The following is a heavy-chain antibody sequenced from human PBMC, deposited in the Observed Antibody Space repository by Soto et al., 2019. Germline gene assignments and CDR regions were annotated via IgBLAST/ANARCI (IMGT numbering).Heavy chain of an antibody. CDR1: GGSISSYY. D-gene: IGHD2-15*01. Sequence: QVQLQESGPGLVKPSETLSLTCTVSGGSISSYYWSWIRQPPGKGLEWIWYIYYSGSTTYNPSLKSRVTISVDTSKNQFSLKLSSVTAADTAVYYCARGPGYCSGGSCYYYCYMDVWGKGTPVTVSS. V-gene: IGHV4-59*01. CDR2: IYYSGST. J-gene: IGHJ6*03. CDR3: ARGPGYCSGGSCYYYCYMDV.